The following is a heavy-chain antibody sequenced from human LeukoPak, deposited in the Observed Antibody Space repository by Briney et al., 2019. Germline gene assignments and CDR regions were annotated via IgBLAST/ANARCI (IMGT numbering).Heavy chain of an antibody. J-gene: IGHJ4*02. CDR1: GFAFSPFA. D-gene: IGHD3-22*01. CDR3: SKERSSSGYYDY. CDR2: ISGSGGTT. Sequence: GSLRLSCAASGFAFSPFAMAWVRQAPGKGLEWVSRISGSGGTTYYADSVKGRFTISRDNSKNTLYLQMDSLRAEDTAVYYCSKERSSSGYYDYWGLGTLVTVSS. V-gene: IGHV3-23*01.